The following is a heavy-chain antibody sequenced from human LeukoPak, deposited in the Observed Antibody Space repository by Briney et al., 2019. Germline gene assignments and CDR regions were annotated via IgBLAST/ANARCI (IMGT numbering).Heavy chain of an antibody. CDR2: ISSSSSYI. J-gene: IGHJ5*02. D-gene: IGHD1-26*01. V-gene: IGHV3-21*01. CDR1: GFTFSSYS. Sequence: GGSLRLSCAASGFTFSSYSMNWVRQAPGKGLEWVSSISSSSSYIYYADSVKGRFTISRDNAKNSLCLQMNSLRAEDTAVYYCARGGWELLYWFDPWGQGTLVTVSS. CDR3: ARGGWELLYWFDP.